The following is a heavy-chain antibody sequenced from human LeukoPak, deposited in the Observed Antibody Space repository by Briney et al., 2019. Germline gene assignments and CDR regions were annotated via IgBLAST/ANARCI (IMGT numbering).Heavy chain of an antibody. CDR1: RFSFSNYW. V-gene: IGHV3-74*01. D-gene: IGHD3-10*01. J-gene: IGHJ4*02. CDR3: ARDIVSGSGRLDY. CDR2: VKSDGSKP. Sequence: PGGSLRLSCAASRFSFSNYWMHCVRQAPGTGLVWVSRVKSDGSKPSYADSVKGRFTISRDNAENMLYLQMNTLGAEDTAVYYCARDIVSGSGRLDYWGQGTLVTVSS.